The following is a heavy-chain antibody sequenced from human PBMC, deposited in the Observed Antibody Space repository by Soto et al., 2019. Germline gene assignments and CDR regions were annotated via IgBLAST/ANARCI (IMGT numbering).Heavy chain of an antibody. V-gene: IGHV3-30-3*01. CDR3: ARVNPGNNLYYCNGLDV. CDR2: ISYEGTNK. D-gene: IGHD1-1*01. J-gene: IGHJ6*02. Sequence: QVQLVESGGGVVQPGRSLRLSCAASGFTFDTYGIHWVRQAPGKGLEWVALISYEGTNKYYSDSVKGRFTISRDNSKSTLFLHMNSLRVEDTGVYYCARVNPGNNLYYCNGLDVWGQGTSVTVSS. CDR1: GFTFDTYG.